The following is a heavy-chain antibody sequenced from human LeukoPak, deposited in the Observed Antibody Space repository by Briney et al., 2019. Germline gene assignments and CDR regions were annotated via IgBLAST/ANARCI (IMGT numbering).Heavy chain of an antibody. V-gene: IGHV3-9*01. CDR2: ISWNSGNI. CDR3: SSLILESSSQTDDYYYMDV. D-gene: IGHD6-6*01. J-gene: IGHJ6*03. CDR1: GFTFDDYA. Sequence: SGGSLRLSCAASGFTFDDYAMYWVRQAPGKGLEWVSGISWNSGNIVYADSVKGRFTISRDNAKNSLYLQMNSLRAEDTAVYYWSSLILESSSQTDDYYYMDVWGKGTTVTVSS.